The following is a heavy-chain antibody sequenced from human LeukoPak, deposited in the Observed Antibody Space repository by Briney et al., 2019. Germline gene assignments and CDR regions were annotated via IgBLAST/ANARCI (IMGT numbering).Heavy chain of an antibody. V-gene: IGHV3-7*01. J-gene: IGHJ1*01. CDR3: ARSPYSSSWYPTEYFQH. CDR2: IKQDGSEK. CDR1: GFTFSSYW. Sequence: GGSLRLSCAASGFTFSSYWMGWVRQAPGKGLEWVANIKQDGSEKYYVDSVKGRFTISRDNAKNSLYLQMNSLRAEDTAVYYCARSPYSSSWYPTEYFQHWGQGTLVTVSS. D-gene: IGHD6-13*01.